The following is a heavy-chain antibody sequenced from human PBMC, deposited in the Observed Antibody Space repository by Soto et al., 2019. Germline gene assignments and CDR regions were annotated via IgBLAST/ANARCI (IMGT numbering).Heavy chain of an antibody. CDR2: ISGSGGST. D-gene: IGHD3-3*01. J-gene: IGHJ4*02. Sequence: GGSLRLSCAASGFTFSSYAMSWVRQAPGKGLEWVSAISGSGGSTYYADSVKGRFTISRDNSKTTLYLQMTSLRAEDTAVYYCAKSREWLSSRGWAFDYWGQGTLVTVSS. CDR1: GFTFSSYA. V-gene: IGHV3-23*01. CDR3: AKSREWLSSRGWAFDY.